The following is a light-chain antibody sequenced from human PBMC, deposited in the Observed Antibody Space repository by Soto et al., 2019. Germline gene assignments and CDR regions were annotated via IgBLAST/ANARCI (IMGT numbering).Light chain of an antibody. J-gene: IGKJ4*01. CDR2: GAS. V-gene: IGKV3-20*01. CDR3: QQYGSSPGS. Sequence: EIVLTQSPGTLSLSPGERATLSCRASQSVSSSYLAWYQQKPGQAPRLLIYGASSRATGIPDRFSGSGSGTDFTLTISRLEPVDFAVYYCQQYGSSPGSFGGGTKVVIK. CDR1: QSVSSSY.